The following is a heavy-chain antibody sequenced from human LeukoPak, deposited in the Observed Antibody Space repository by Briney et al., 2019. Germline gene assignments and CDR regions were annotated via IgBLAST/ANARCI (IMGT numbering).Heavy chain of an antibody. Sequence: GGSLRLSCAVSGFTVSSNYMSWVRQAPGKGLEWVSVPYSGGNTYYADSVKGRFTISRDNSKNTLYLQMNSLRAEDTAVYYCARYDGGSGPFDYWGQGTLVTVSS. J-gene: IGHJ4*02. CDR1: GFTVSSNY. CDR2: PYSGGNT. CDR3: ARYDGGSGPFDY. D-gene: IGHD3-10*01. V-gene: IGHV3-53*01.